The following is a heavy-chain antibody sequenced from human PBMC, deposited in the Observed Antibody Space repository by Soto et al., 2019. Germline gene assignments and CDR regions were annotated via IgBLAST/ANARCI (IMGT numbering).Heavy chain of an antibody. Sequence: QLQLQESGPGLVKPSETLSLTCTVSGGSISSSTYYWGWIRQPPGKGLEWIGSIYYSGSTYYNPSLKSRVTISVDTSKNQFTRTLSSVTVADTAVYCCAGHGAGSYYNSWFDPWGQGTLVTVSS. CDR2: IYYSGST. D-gene: IGHD3-10*01. V-gene: IGHV4-39*01. J-gene: IGHJ5*02. CDR1: GGSISSSTYY. CDR3: AGHGAGSYYNSWFDP.